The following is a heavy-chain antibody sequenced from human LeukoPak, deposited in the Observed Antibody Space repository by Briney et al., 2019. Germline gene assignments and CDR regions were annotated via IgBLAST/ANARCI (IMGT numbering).Heavy chain of an antibody. CDR1: GFTFSSYS. CDR3: ARDKIVGPTTLDY. V-gene: IGHV3-21*01. J-gene: IGHJ4*02. CDR2: ISSSSSYI. Sequence: PGGSLRLSCAASGFTFSSYSMNWVRQAPGKGLGWVPSISSSSSYIYYADSVKGRFTISRDNAKNSLYLQMNSLRADDTAIYYCARDKIVGPTTLDYWGQGTLVTVSS. D-gene: IGHD1-26*01.